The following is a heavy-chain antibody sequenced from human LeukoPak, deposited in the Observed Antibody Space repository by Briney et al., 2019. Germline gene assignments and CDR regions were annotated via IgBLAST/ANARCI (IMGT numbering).Heavy chain of an antibody. Sequence: GGSLRLSCAACGFTVSSNYMSWVRQAPGKGLEWVSVIYSGGSTYYAGSVKGRFTISRDNSKNTLYLQMNRLRAEDTAVYYCAREGWDFWGGYSRSNYFDYWGQGTLVTVSS. CDR3: AREGWDFWGGYSRSNYFDY. D-gene: IGHD3-3*01. J-gene: IGHJ4*02. CDR2: IYSGGST. V-gene: IGHV3-53*01. CDR1: GFTVSSNY.